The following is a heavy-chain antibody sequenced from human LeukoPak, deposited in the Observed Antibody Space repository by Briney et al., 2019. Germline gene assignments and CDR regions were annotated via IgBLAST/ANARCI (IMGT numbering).Heavy chain of an antibody. D-gene: IGHD6-13*01. CDR1: GGSFSGFY. CDR3: ARISQSSSWIQFDY. V-gene: IGHV4-34*01. CDR2: IDHSGST. Sequence: SETLSLTCDVYGGSFSGFYWNWIRQPPGKGLEWIGEIDHSGSTNYNPSLKSRVTISVDTSKNQFSLKLSSVTAADTAVYYCARISQSSSWIQFDYWGQGTLVTVSS. J-gene: IGHJ4*02.